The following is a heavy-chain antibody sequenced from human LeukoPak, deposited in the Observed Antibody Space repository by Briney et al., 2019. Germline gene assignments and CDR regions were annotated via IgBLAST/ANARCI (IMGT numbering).Heavy chain of an antibody. D-gene: IGHD5-18*01. Sequence: ASVKVSCKASGCTFTGYYLHWVRQAPGQGLEWMGWINPNSGGTNYAQKFQGRVTMTRDTSISTAYMELSRLRSDDTAVYYCAPGAAMVGPYYFDYWGQGTLVTVSS. J-gene: IGHJ4*02. CDR1: GCTFTGYY. CDR2: INPNSGGT. CDR3: APGAAMVGPYYFDY. V-gene: IGHV1-2*02.